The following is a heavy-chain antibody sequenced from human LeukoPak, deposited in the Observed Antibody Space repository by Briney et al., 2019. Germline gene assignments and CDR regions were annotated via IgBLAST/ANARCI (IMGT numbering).Heavy chain of an antibody. V-gene: IGHV5-51*01. CDR1: GYSFTSYW. CDR2: IYPGDSDT. CDR3: ARRYYYDSSGYSYYFDY. D-gene: IGHD3-22*01. J-gene: IGHJ4*02. Sequence: GESLKISCKGSGYSFTSYWIGWVRQMPGKGLEGMGIIYPGDSDTRYSPSFQGQVTISADKSISTAYLQWSSLKASDTAMYYCARRYYYDSSGYSYYFDYWGQGTLVTVSS.